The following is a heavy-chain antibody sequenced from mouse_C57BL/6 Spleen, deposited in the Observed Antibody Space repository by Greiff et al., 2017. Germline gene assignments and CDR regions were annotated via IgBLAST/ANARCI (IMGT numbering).Heavy chain of an antibody. CDR2: ISYSGST. Sequence: EVHLVESGPGLAKPSQTLSLTCSVTGYSITSDYWNWIRKFPGNKLEYMGYISYSGSTYYNPSLKSRISITRDTSKTQYYLQLNSVTTEDTATYYCARSYGYDVYYFDYWGQGTTLTVSS. V-gene: IGHV3-8*01. D-gene: IGHD2-2*01. CDR3: ARSYGYDVYYFDY. J-gene: IGHJ2*01. CDR1: GYSITSDY.